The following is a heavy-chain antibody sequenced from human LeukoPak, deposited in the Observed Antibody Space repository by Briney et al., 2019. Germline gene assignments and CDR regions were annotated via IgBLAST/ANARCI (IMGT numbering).Heavy chain of an antibody. J-gene: IGHJ4*02. D-gene: IGHD3-3*01. Sequence: SETLSLTCTVSGGSISSYYWSWIRQPPGKGLEWIGYIYYSGSTNYKPSLKSRVTISVDTSKNQFSLKLSSVTAADTAVYYCARGIKTRTTYYDFWSGYYTGYFDYWGQGTLVTVSS. CDR3: ARGIKTRTTYYDFWSGYYTGYFDY. CDR2: IYYSGST. CDR1: GGSISSYY. V-gene: IGHV4-59*12.